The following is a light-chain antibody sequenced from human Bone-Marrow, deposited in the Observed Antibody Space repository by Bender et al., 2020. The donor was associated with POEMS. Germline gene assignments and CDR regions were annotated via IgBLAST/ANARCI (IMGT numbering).Light chain of an antibody. J-gene: IGLJ3*02. CDR3: CSFGAGHTWV. Sequence: QSVLTQPPSVSGAPGQRVTISCTGSSSNIGAGYDVHWYEQLPGTAPRLLIYGNNNRPSGVPDRFSGSKSGITASLTISGLRAEDEAHYYCCSFGAGHTWVFGGGTKLTVL. CDR1: SSNIGAGYD. V-gene: IGLV1-40*01. CDR2: GNN.